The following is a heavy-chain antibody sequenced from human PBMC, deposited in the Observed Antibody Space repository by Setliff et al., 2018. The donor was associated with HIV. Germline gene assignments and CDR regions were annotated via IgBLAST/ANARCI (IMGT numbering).Heavy chain of an antibody. D-gene: IGHD3-10*01. V-gene: IGHV4-59*11. CDR2: VYHSGTGTI. Sequence: TLSLTCTVSGGSISSHYWSWIRQSPGNGLEWIGYVYHSGTGTIRYNPSLKSRVTISVDTSKSQFSLKLNSMTAADPAVYYCARGGYYYDSGSSFDSWGQGTLVTVSS. J-gene: IGHJ4*02. CDR3: ARGGYYYDSGSSFDS. CDR1: GGSISSHY.